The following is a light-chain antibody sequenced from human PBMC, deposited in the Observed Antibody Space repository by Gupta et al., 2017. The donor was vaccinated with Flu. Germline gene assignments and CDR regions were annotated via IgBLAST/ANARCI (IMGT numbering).Light chain of an antibody. CDR2: KDS. CDR1: AVTRQY. J-gene: IGLJ2*01. V-gene: IGLV3-25*03. CDR3: HSADSSGTIVV. Sequence: GQTAMITDTGDAVTRQYAYWYQQKPGQAPVLVIYKDSERPAEIPVRFSGSNSGTTVTLTISGVQAEDEADYYCHSADSSGTIVVFGGGTKLTVL.